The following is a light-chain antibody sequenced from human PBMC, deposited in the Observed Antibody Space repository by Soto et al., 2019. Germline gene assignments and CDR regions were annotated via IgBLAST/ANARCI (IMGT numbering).Light chain of an antibody. V-gene: IGLV2-11*01. CDR3: CLYAVTFYV. J-gene: IGLJ1*01. CDR1: SSDVGTYDF. Sequence: QSVLTQPRSVSGSPGQSVTISCTGTSSDVGTYDFVSWYQQHPGKAPRLMIFDVSERPSGVPDRFSGSKSGNTASLTISGLQAGDEADYYCCLYAVTFYVFGTGTKVTLL. CDR2: DVS.